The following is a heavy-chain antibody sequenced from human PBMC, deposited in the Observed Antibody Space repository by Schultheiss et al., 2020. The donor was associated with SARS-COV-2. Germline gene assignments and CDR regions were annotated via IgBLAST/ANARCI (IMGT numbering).Heavy chain of an antibody. CDR1: GGSFSGYY. J-gene: IGHJ4*02. CDR2: INHSGST. CDR3: AGREWMG. D-gene: IGHD2-2*03. Sequence: SETLSLTCAVYGGSFSGYYWSWIRQPPGKGLEWIGEINHSGSTNYNPSHKSRVTISVDTSKNQFSLKLSSVTAADTAVYYCAGREWMGWGQGTLVTVSS. V-gene: IGHV4-34*01.